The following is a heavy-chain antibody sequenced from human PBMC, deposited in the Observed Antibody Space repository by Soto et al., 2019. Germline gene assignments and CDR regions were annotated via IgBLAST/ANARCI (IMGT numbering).Heavy chain of an antibody. Sequence: GGSLRLSCAASGFTFSSYGMHWVRQAPGKGLEWVAVISYDGSNKYYADSVKGRFTISRDNSKNTLYLQMNSLRAEDTAVYYCAKDSSGPPPYSGSYGVDYWGQGTLVTVSS. CDR2: ISYDGSNK. CDR3: AKDSSGPPPYSGSYGVDY. J-gene: IGHJ4*02. D-gene: IGHD1-26*01. V-gene: IGHV3-30*18. CDR1: GFTFSSYG.